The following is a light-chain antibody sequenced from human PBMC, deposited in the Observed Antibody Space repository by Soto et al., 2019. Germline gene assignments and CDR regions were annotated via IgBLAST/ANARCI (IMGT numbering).Light chain of an antibody. V-gene: IGKV1-5*03. CDR3: QQYNSYLGT. J-gene: IGKJ1*01. CDR2: KAS. CDR1: QSISSW. Sequence: DIQMTQSPSTLSASVGDRVTITCRASQSISSWLAWYQQKPGKAPKLLIYKASSLESGVRSRFSGSGSGTEFSLTISSLQPDDFSTYYCQQYNSYLGTFDQGNKVEIK.